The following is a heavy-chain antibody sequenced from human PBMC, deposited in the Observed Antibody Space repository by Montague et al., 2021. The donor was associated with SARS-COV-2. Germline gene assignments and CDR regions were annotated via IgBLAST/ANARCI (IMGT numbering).Heavy chain of an antibody. CDR3: ARGCSGGSCYPNPFST. Sequence: TLSLTCTVSGGSISSGGYYWSWIRQPAGKGLEWIGRIYTSGSTNYNPSLKSRVTISVDTSKNQFSLKLSSVTAAGTAVYYCARGCSGGSCYPNPFSTWGQGTLVTVSS. CDR2: IYTSGST. CDR1: GGSISSGGYY. J-gene: IGHJ5*02. V-gene: IGHV4-61*02. D-gene: IGHD2-15*01.